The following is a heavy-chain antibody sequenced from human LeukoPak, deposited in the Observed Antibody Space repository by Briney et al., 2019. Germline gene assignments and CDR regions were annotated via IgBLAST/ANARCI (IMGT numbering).Heavy chain of an antibody. D-gene: IGHD3-10*01. V-gene: IGHV3-13*04. CDR3: ARSPKPYYYGLYGMDV. CDR2: IGTAGDT. Sequence: GGSLRLSCAASGFTFSSYDTHWVRQATGKGLEWVSAIGTAGDTYYPGSVKGRFTISRENAKNSLYLQMNSLRAGDTAVYYCARSPKPYYYGLYGMDVWGQGTTVTVSS. CDR1: GFTFSSYD. J-gene: IGHJ6*02.